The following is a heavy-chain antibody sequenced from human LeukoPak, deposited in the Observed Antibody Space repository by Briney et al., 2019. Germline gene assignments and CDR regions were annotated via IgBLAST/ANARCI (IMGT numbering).Heavy chain of an antibody. V-gene: IGHV3-48*04. J-gene: IGHJ4*02. D-gene: IGHD3-22*01. CDR2: ISSSSSTI. CDR3: ARDRWVYDSSGFDY. CDR1: EFTFSSYS. Sequence: GGSLRLSCAASEFTFSSYSMNWVRQAPGKGLEWVSYISSSSSTIYYADSVKGRFTISRDNAKNSLYLQMNSLRAEDTAVYYCARDRWVYDSSGFDYWGQGTLVTVSS.